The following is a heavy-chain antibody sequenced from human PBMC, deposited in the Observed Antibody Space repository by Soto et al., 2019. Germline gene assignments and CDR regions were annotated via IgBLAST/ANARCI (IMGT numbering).Heavy chain of an antibody. V-gene: IGHV3-33*01. CDR1: GFTFSSYG. J-gene: IGHJ4*02. CDR3: ARAADRVATIWDY. D-gene: IGHD5-12*01. Sequence: QVQLVESGGGVVQPGRSLRLSCAASGFTFSSYGMHWVRQAPGKGLEWVAVIWYDGSNKYYADSVKGRFTISRDNSKNTRERQRNSLRAEDTAVDYCARAADRVATIWDYWGQGTLVTVSS. CDR2: IWYDGSNK.